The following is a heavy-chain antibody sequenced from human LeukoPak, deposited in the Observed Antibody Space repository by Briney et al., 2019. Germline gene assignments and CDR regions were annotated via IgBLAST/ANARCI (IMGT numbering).Heavy chain of an antibody. V-gene: IGHV3-15*01. J-gene: IGHJ6*03. CDR2: IKSKTDGGTT. CDR3: TTDTNILTGYYGYYYYMDV. CDR1: GFTFSNAW. Sequence: GGSLRLSCAASGFTFSNAWMSWVRQAPGKGLEWVGRIKSKTDGGTTDYAAPVKGRFTISRDDSKNTLYLQMNSLKTEDTAVYYCTTDTNILTGYYGYYYYMDVWGKGTTVTISS. D-gene: IGHD3-9*01.